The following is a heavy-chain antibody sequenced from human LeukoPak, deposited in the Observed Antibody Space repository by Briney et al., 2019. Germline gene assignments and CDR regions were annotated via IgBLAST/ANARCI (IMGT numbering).Heavy chain of an antibody. CDR1: GFTFSSHW. Sequence: GGSLRLSCAASGFTFSSHWMSWVRQAPGKGLEWVANIKQDGSEKYYVDSVKGRFTISRDNAKNSLYLQMNSLRAEDTAVYYCARGVRETDYWGQGTLVTVSS. V-gene: IGHV3-7*01. D-gene: IGHD4/OR15-4a*01. CDR3: ARGVRETDY. J-gene: IGHJ4*02. CDR2: IKQDGSEK.